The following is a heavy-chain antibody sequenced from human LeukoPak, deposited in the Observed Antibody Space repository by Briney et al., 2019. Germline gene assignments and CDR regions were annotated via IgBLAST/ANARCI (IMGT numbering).Heavy chain of an antibody. CDR1: GFTFSSYA. Sequence: GGSLRLSCAASGFTFSSYAMHWVREAPGKGLGWVAVISYDGSNKYYADSVKGRFTISRDNSKNTLYLQMNSLRAEDTAVYYCARDHTGYCSSTSCPRDYYYYYGMDVWGQGTTVTVSS. D-gene: IGHD2-2*01. V-gene: IGHV3-30-3*01. CDR3: ARDHTGYCSSTSCPRDYYYYYGMDV. CDR2: ISYDGSNK. J-gene: IGHJ6*02.